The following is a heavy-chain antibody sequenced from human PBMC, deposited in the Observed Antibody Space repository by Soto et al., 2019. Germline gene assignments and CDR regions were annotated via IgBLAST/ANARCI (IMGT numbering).Heavy chain of an antibody. CDR2: IIPIIGII. V-gene: IGHV1-69*02. J-gene: IGHJ4*02. Sequence: GASVKVSCKASGGTFSTYTITWVRQAPGQGLEWMGRIIPIIGIINYAQKFQGRVTITADKFTGTAYMELTRLRSDDTAVYYCAGAFGYSYGFDYWGQGTLVTVSS. CDR3: AGAFGYSYGFDY. CDR1: GGTFSTYT. D-gene: IGHD5-18*01.